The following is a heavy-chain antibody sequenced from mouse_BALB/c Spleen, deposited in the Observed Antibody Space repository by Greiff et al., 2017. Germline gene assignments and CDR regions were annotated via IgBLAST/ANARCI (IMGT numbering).Heavy chain of an antibody. Sequence: QVQLQQSGAELVRPGTSVKVSCKASGYAFTNYLIEWVKQRPGQGLEWIGVINPGCGGTNYNEKFKGKATLTADKSSSTAYVQLSSLISDDSAVYVCARLRGGYYYFDYWGEGTTLTVSS. J-gene: IGHJ2*01. CDR1: GYAFTNYL. V-gene: IGHV1-54*01. CDR3: ARLRGGYYYFDY. CDR2: INPGCGGT. D-gene: IGHD2-3*01.